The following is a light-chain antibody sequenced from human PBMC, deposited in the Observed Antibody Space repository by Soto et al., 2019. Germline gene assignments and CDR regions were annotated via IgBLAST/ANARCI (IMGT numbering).Light chain of an antibody. V-gene: IGKV1-12*01. J-gene: IGKJ5*01. CDR3: QQANRFPIT. CDR2: GAS. CDR1: QGISNW. Sequence: DIQMTQSPSSVSAYVGDRVTVTCRASQGISNWLAWYQQKAGRAPKLLISGASNLQSGVPSRFSGSRSGTDFNLTISSLQPVDFATYYCQQANRFPITFGQGTRLETK.